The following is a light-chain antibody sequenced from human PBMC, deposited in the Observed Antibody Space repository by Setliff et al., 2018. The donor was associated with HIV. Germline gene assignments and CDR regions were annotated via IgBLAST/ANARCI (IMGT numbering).Light chain of an antibody. CDR2: DVS. Sequence: QSALTQPRSVSGSPGQSVTTSCTGTSSDVGGYKYVSWYQQHPGKAPKLMIYDVSKRPSGVPDRFSGSKSGNTAPLTISGLQAEDEADYYCSSYTSITTLDVVFGGGTKVTVL. V-gene: IGLV2-11*01. CDR1: SSDVGGYKY. CDR3: SSYTSITTLDVV. J-gene: IGLJ2*01.